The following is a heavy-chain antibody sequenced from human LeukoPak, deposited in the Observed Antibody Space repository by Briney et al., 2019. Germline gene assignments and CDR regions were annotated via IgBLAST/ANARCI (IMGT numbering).Heavy chain of an antibody. V-gene: IGHV3-23*01. CDR2: ISGSGGST. D-gene: IGHD4-17*01. Sequence: GGSLRLSCAPSGFTFSSYNMHWVRQAPGKGLEWVSAISGSGGSTYYADSVRGRFTISRDNSKNTLYLQMNSLRAEDTAVYYCSKAPGDYELNYYYGMDVWGQGTTVTVSS. CDR1: GFTFSSYN. CDR3: SKAPGDYELNYYYGMDV. J-gene: IGHJ6*02.